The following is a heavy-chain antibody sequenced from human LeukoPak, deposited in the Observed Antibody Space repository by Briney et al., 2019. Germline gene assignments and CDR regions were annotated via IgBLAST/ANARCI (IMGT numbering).Heavy chain of an antibody. CDR3: AAFNSIFGVAGDAFDI. CDR1: GFTFTSSA. D-gene: IGHD3-3*01. V-gene: IGHV1-58*01. J-gene: IGHJ3*02. CDR2: IVVGSGNT. Sequence: SVKVSCKASGFTFTSSAVQWVRQARGQRLEWVGWIVVGSGNTKYAQKFQERVTITRDMSTSTAYMELSSLRSEDTAVYYCAAFNSIFGVAGDAFDIWGQGTMVTVSS.